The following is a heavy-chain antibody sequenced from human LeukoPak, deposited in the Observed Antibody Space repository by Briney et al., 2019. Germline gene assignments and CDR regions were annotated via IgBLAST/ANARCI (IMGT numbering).Heavy chain of an antibody. J-gene: IGHJ6*02. V-gene: IGHV3-30-3*01. CDR2: ISYDGSNK. Sequence: GRSLRLSCAASGFTFSSYAMHWVRLAPGKGLEWVAVISYDGSNKYYADSVKGRFTISRDNSKNTLYLQMNSLRAEDTAVYYCARVGNSYDQDYYYYGMDVWGQGTTVTVSS. CDR3: ARVGNSYDQDYYYYGMDV. CDR1: GFTFSSYA. D-gene: IGHD3-22*01.